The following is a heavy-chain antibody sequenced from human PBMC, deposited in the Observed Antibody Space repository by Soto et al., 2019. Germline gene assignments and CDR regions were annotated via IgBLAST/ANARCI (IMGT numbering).Heavy chain of an antibody. J-gene: IGHJ4*02. Sequence: GASVKVSCKASGGTFSSYTSSWVRQAPGQGLEWMGRIIPILGIANYAQKFQGRVTITADKSTSTAYMELSSLRSEDTAVYYCARLVVRGVTMYYFDYWGQGTLVTVSS. CDR2: IIPILGIA. CDR1: GGTFSSYT. V-gene: IGHV1-69*02. D-gene: IGHD3-10*01. CDR3: ARLVVRGVTMYYFDY.